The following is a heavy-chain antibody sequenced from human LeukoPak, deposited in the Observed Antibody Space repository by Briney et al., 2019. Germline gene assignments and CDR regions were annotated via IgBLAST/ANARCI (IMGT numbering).Heavy chain of an antibody. CDR2: IDSGGTGT. CDR1: GFTFDDYG. CDR3: ARGVEAAGTDY. J-gene: IGHJ4*02. V-gene: IGHV3-74*01. Sequence: GGSLRPSCAASGFTFDDYGMSWVRQAPGQGLVWVSYIDSGGTGTNYADSVKGRFTISRDNAKNTLYLQMNSLRVDDTAVYYCARGVEAAGTDYWGQGTLVTVSS. D-gene: IGHD6-13*01.